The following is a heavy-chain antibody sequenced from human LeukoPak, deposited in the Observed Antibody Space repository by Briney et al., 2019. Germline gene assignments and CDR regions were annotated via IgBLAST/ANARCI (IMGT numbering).Heavy chain of an antibody. D-gene: IGHD4-17*01. Sequence: PSGTLSLTCAVSGVSISSNLWWTWVRQPPGKGLEWIAEIHHSGSINYNPSLKSRVTISVDKAKNQFSLNLNSVTAADTAVYYCARDLLSNDYGDYGDVGYWGQGTLVTVSS. CDR2: IHHSGSI. CDR1: GVSISSNLW. CDR3: ARDLLSNDYGDYGDVGY. V-gene: IGHV4-4*02. J-gene: IGHJ4*02.